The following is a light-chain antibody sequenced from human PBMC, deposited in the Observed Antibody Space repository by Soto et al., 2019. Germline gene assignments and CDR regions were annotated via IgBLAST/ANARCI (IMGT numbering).Light chain of an antibody. Sequence: SAVPQPHSSFRSRGQRISFPSFGRTPNFGSNTVSWYQQLPGTAPKLLIYSNNQRPSGVPDRFSGSKSGTSASLAISGLQSEDEADYYCAAWDDSLSGFYVFGTGTKVTVL. CDR1: TPNFGSNT. J-gene: IGLJ1*01. CDR2: SNN. V-gene: IGLV1-44*01. CDR3: AAWDDSLSGFYV.